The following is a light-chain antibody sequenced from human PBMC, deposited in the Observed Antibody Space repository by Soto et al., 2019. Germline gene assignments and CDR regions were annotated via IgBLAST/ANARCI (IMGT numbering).Light chain of an antibody. Sequence: QSALTQPASVSGSPGQSITISCTGTSNDVGGYNYVSWYQRHPGKAPKLMIYDVSNRPSGVSNRFSGSKSGNTASLTISGLQAEDEADYYCSSYTSSSTLNVFGTGTKVTVL. CDR2: DVS. V-gene: IGLV2-14*01. CDR3: SSYTSSSTLNV. CDR1: SNDVGGYNY. J-gene: IGLJ1*01.